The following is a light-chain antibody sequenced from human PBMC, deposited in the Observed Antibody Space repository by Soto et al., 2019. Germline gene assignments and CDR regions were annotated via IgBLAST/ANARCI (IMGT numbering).Light chain of an antibody. Sequence: QSALTQPASVSGSPGQSITISCTGTSSDIGTYNYVSWYQQHPGKAPKLMIYEVSNRPSGVSNRFSGSKSGNRASLTISGLQAEDEADYCCSSYTTSTPLIVVFGGGTKLTVL. CDR3: SSYTTSTPLIVV. CDR1: SSDIGTYNY. V-gene: IGLV2-14*01. CDR2: EVS. J-gene: IGLJ2*01.